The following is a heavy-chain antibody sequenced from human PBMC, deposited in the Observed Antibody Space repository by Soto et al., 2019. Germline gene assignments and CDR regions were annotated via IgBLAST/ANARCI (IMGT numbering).Heavy chain of an antibody. D-gene: IGHD6-13*01. CDR3: ARVEGPTDKAAVSYDYDGMDV. J-gene: IGHJ6*01. CDR2: IIPILGIA. CDR1: GGTFSSYT. V-gene: IGHV1-69*02. Sequence: QVQLVQSGAEVKKPGSSVKVSCKASGGTFSSYTISWVRQAPGQGLEWMGRIIPILGIANYAQKFQGRVTITAYKSTSTAYMELSSLRSEDTAVYYCARVEGPTDKAAVSYDYDGMDVW.